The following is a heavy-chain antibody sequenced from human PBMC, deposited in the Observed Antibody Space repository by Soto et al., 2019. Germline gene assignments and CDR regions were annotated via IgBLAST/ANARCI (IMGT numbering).Heavy chain of an antibody. Sequence: QVRLVQSGAEVRKPGSSVRVSCESSGDTFSNYVMSWVRQAPGQGLEWMGGFAPISGSPDYSENFQGRITITADTSTSTSYMELSSLTSDATAVYYCARIGVGSRRWGQGTLVTVSS. J-gene: IGHJ3*01. V-gene: IGHV1-69*06. CDR3: ARIGVGSRR. CDR1: GDTFSNYV. CDR2: FAPISGSP. D-gene: IGHD1-26*01.